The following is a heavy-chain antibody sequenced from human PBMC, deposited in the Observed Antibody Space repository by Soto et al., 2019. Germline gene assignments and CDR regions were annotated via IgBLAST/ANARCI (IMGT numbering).Heavy chain of an antibody. J-gene: IGHJ1*01. Sequence: GGGLIQPGGSLRLSCAASGFTVSSNYMSWVRQAPGKGLEWVSVIYSGGSTYYADSVKGRFTISRDNSKNTLYLQMNSLRAEDTAVYYCARDRVESGYPEYFQHWGQGTLVTVSS. D-gene: IGHD3-22*01. CDR3: ARDRVESGYPEYFQH. V-gene: IGHV3-53*01. CDR1: GFTVSSNY. CDR2: IYSGGST.